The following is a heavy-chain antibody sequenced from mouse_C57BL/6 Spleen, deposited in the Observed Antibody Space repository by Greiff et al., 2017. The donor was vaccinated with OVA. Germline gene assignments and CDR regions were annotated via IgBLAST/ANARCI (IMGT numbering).Heavy chain of an antibody. Sequence: QVQLKQSGAELVKPGASVKISCKASGYAFSSYWTNWVKQRPGKGLEWIGQIYPGDGDTNYNGKFKGKATLTADKSSSTAYMQLSSLTSEDSAVYFCARDYGSSSYWYFDVWGTGTTVTVSS. CDR1: GYAFSSYW. CDR3: ARDYGSSSYWYFDV. J-gene: IGHJ1*03. CDR2: IYPGDGDT. D-gene: IGHD1-1*01. V-gene: IGHV1-80*01.